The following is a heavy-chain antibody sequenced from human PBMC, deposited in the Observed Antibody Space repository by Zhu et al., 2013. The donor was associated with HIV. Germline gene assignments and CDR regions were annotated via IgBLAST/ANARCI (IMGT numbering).Heavy chain of an antibody. D-gene: IGHD6-13*01. J-gene: IGHJ4*02. Sequence: QVQLVQSGAEVKKPGASVKVSCKASGYTFSGYYIHWLRQAPGQGLEWMGWINPTSGGTNYAQKFQDRVTMTSYTSITTVYMEVGNLRSDDTAMYYCARGVSSTWFFDYWGPGTLIAVAS. V-gene: IGHV1-2*02. CDR2: INPTSGGT. CDR1: GYTFSGYY. CDR3: ARGVSSTWFFDY.